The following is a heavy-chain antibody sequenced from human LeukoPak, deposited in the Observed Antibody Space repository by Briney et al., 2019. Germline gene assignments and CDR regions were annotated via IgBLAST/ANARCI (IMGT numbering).Heavy chain of an antibody. CDR1: GGSFSGYY. J-gene: IGHJ4*02. CDR2: INHSGST. CDR3: ARGLAAPFDY. V-gene: IGHV4-34*01. Sequence: SETLSLTCAVYGGSFSGYYWSWIRQPPGKGLEWIGEINHSGSTNYNPSLKSRVTISVDTSKNQFSLKLSSVTAADTAVYYCARGLAAPFDYWGQGTLVTVSS. D-gene: IGHD6-13*01.